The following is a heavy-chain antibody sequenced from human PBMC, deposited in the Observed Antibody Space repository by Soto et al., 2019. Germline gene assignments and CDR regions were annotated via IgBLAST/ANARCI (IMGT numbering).Heavy chain of an antibody. CDR2: IYPHDSDT. CDR3: ARGNALDI. J-gene: IGHJ6*02. CDR1: GYNFHTYW. Sequence: PGESLKISCKGSGYNFHTYWIAWVRQMPGKGLEWMGFIYPHDSDTRYSPSFRGQVTIIADETTNTASLELTSLRSEDTAVYYCARGNALDIWGQGTTVTVSS. V-gene: IGHV5-51*01.